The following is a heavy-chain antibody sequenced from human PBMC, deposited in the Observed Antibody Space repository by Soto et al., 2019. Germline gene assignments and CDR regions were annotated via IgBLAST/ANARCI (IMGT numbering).Heavy chain of an antibody. CDR2: ISYDGSNK. J-gene: IGHJ5*02. CDR3: AKADWFDP. Sequence: QVQLVESGRGVVQPGRSLRLSCAASGFTFSNYGMHWVRQAPGKGLEWVAVISYDGSNKYYADSVKGRFSISRDNSKNTLYLQMNSLRAEDTAVYYCAKADWFDPWGQGTLVTVSS. CDR1: GFTFSNYG. V-gene: IGHV3-30*18.